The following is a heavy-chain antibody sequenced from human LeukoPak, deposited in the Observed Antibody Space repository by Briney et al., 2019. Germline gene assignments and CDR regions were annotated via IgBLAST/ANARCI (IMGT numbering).Heavy chain of an antibody. CDR1: GFTFSSYW. CDR2: IKQDGSEK. V-gene: IGHV3-7*01. CDR3: ARRGRYYYDSSGYYFTYYFDY. J-gene: IGHJ4*02. D-gene: IGHD3-22*01. Sequence: PGGSLRLSCAASGFTFSSYWMSWVRQAPGKGLEWVANIKQDGSEKYYVDSVKGRFTISRDNAKNSLYLQMNSLRAEDTAVYYCARRGRYYYDSSGYYFTYYFDYWGQGTLVTVSS.